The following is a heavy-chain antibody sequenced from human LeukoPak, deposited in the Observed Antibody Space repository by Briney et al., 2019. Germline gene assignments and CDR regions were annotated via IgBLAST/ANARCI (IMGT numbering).Heavy chain of an antibody. D-gene: IGHD6-6*01. CDR3: ARDLHFNYEREYSSSPLGY. CDR1: GFTFGSYS. J-gene: IGHJ4*02. CDR2: ISGSGGST. Sequence: GGSLRLSCAGSGFTFGSYSMNWVRHAPGKGLEWVSAISGSGGSTYYADSVKGRLTISRDNAKNSLYLQMNSLRAEDTAVYYCARDLHFNYEREYSSSPLGYWGQGTLVTVSS. V-gene: IGHV3-21*01.